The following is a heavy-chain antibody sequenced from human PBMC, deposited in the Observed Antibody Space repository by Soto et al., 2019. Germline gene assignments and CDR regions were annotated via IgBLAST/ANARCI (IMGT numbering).Heavy chain of an antibody. CDR1: GGTFSSYA. CDR3: ARAGEGMPTIPSLYGSYSYGMAA. V-gene: IGHV1-69*06. CDR2: IIPIFGTA. J-gene: IGHJ6*02. D-gene: IGHD3-10*01. Sequence: QVQLVQSGAEVKKPGSSVKVSCKASGGTFSSYAISWVRQAPGQGLEWMGGIIPIFGTANYAQKFQGRVTITADKSRDTAYRGLSRLISEHTALYYCARAGEGMPTIPSLYGSYSYGMAAWAQGTTVTVPS.